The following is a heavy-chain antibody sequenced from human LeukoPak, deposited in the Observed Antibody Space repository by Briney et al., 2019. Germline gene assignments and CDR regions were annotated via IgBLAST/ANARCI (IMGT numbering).Heavy chain of an antibody. CDR1: GFTFSNYA. CDR2: ISSNGGST. D-gene: IGHD3-10*01. V-gene: IGHV3-64D*06. J-gene: IGHJ4*02. CDR3: VSPSYGSGSYELDY. Sequence: GGSLRLSCSASGFTFSNYAMHWVRQAPGKGLEYVSSISSNGGSTYYADSVKGRFTISRDNSKNTLYLQMSSLRAEDAAVYYCVSPSYGSGSYELDYWGQGTLVTVSS.